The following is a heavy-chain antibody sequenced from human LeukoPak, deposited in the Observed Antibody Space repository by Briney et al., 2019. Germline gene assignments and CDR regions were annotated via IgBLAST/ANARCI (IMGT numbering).Heavy chain of an antibody. CDR2: IYYSGST. J-gene: IGHJ4*02. CDR3: ARARFLEWLLVDFDY. Sequence: SQTLSLTCTVSGGSISSGDYYSSWIRQPPGKGLEWIGYIYYSGSTYYNPSLKSRVTISVDTSKNQFSLKLSSVTAADTAVYYCARARFLEWLLVDFDYWGQGTLVTVSS. CDR1: GGSISSGDYY. V-gene: IGHV4-30-4*08. D-gene: IGHD3-3*01.